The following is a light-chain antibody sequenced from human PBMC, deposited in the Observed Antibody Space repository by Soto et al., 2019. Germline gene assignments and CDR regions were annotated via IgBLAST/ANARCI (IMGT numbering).Light chain of an antibody. V-gene: IGLV2-18*02. J-gene: IGLJ1*01. CDR3: SSFTSSYFYV. CDR1: STDFVSYNR. Sequence: QSALTQPPSVSGSPGQSVTISCTGTSTDFVSYNRVSWYQQPPGTAPKLIIYGVSHRPSGVSPRFSASRSAYTASLTISGLQHEDEADYYCSSFTSSYFYVFGPGTKVTVL. CDR2: GVS.